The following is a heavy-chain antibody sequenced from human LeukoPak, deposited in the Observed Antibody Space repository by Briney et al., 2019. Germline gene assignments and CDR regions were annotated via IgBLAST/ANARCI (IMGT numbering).Heavy chain of an antibody. CDR3: ARQYPLPNFDL. J-gene: IGHJ4*02. V-gene: IGHV4-38-2*02. D-gene: IGHD2-21*01. CDR1: GYSISSGFY. CDR2: MYHSGST. Sequence: PSETLSLTCTVSGYSISSGFYWGWIRQPPGKGLEWIGSMYHSGSTHYNPSLKSRVTISIDRSYDQFSLKLSSVTAADTAVYYCARQYPLPNFDLLGQGTLVTVSS.